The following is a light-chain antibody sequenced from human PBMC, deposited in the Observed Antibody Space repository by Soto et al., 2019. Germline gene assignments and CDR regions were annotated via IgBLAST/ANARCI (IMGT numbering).Light chain of an antibody. J-gene: IGLJ1*01. CDR3: TSYAGSNLV. CDR2: EVT. V-gene: IGLV2-8*01. Sequence: QSALTQPPSASGSPGQSVTISCTGTSSDIGRYNSVSWYQQHPGKAPKLMIYEVTKRPSGVPDRFSGSKSGNTASLTVSGLQAEDESDYYCTSYAGSNLVFGTGTKLTV. CDR1: SSDIGRYNS.